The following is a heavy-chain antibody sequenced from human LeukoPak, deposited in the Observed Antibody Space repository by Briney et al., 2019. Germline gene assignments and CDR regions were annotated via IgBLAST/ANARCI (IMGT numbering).Heavy chain of an antibody. CDR3: ARGIVVVPAAIPGLFDY. CDR2: INPSGGST. J-gene: IGHJ4*02. D-gene: IGHD2-2*02. Sequence: ASVKVSWKASGYTFTSYYMHWVRQAPGQGLEWMGIINPSGGSTSYAQKFQGRVTMTRDTSTSTVYMELSSLRSEDTAVYYCARGIVVVPAAIPGLFDYWGQGTLVTVSS. V-gene: IGHV1-46*01. CDR1: GYTFTSYY.